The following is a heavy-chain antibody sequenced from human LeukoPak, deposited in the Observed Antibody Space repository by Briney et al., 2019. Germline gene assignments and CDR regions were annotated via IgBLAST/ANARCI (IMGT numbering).Heavy chain of an antibody. CDR3: ARRPLRLYSSGWYSGPHPGGYFDY. CDR2: ISSAGGTI. CDR1: GFTFSSYS. D-gene: IGHD6-19*01. J-gene: IGHJ4*02. V-gene: IGHV3-48*04. Sequence: PGGSLRLSCAASGFTFSSYSMHWVRQAPGKGLEWVSYISSAGGTIFYADSVKGRFTISRDNAKNSLYLQMNSLRAEDTAVYYCARRPLRLYSSGWYSGPHPGGYFDYWGQGTLVTVSS.